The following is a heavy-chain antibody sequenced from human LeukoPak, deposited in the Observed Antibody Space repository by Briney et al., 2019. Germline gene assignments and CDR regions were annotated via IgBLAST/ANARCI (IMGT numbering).Heavy chain of an antibody. J-gene: IGHJ4*02. D-gene: IGHD4-17*01. CDR2: INHSGST. V-gene: IGHV4-34*01. Sequence: GSLRLSCAASGFTFSSYSMNWVRQAPGKGLEWIGEINHSGSTNYNPSLKSRVTISVDTSKNQFSLKLSSVTAADTAVYYCASLTTVTREGYWGQGTLVTVSS. CDR1: GFTFSSYS. CDR3: ASLTTVTREGY.